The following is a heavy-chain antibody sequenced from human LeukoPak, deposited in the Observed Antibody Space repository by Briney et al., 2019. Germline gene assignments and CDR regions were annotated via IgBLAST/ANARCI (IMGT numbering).Heavy chain of an antibody. J-gene: IGHJ4*02. V-gene: IGHV4-30-2*01. D-gene: IGHD6-13*01. CDR3: ARGLKYSSSS. CDR1: GGSISSGGYS. CDR2: IYHSGST. Sequence: SETLSLTCAVSGGSISSGGYSWSWIRQPPGKGLEWIGYIYHSGSTYYNPSLKSRVTISVDRSKNQFSLKLSSVTAADTAVYYCARGLKYSSSSWGQGTLVIVSS.